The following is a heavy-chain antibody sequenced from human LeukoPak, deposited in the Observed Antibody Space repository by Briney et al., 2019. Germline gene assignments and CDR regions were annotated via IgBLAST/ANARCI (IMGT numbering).Heavy chain of an antibody. Sequence: GGSLRLSCAASGFTFITYGMHWVRQAPGKGLEWVAFIRYDGSKKYYADSVKGRFTISRDNSKNTLYLQMNSLRAEGTAVYYCATYSSSNGREFQYWGQGTLVTVSS. CDR3: ATYSSSNGREFQY. V-gene: IGHV3-30*02. D-gene: IGHD2-2*01. CDR2: IRYDGSKK. CDR1: GFTFITYG. J-gene: IGHJ1*01.